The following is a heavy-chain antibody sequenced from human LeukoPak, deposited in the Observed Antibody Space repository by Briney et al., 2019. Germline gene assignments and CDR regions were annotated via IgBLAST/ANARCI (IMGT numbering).Heavy chain of an antibody. V-gene: IGHV3-23*01. J-gene: IGHJ6*02. Sequence: GGSLRLSCAASKFAFSSYAMSWVRQAPGKGLEWVSAISGGGGNTYYADSVKGRFTISRDNSKNTLYLQMSSLRDEDTAVYYCARDAGNSGYGMDVWGQGTTVTVSS. D-gene: IGHD5-12*01. CDR1: KFAFSSYA. CDR2: ISGGGGNT. CDR3: ARDAGNSGYGMDV.